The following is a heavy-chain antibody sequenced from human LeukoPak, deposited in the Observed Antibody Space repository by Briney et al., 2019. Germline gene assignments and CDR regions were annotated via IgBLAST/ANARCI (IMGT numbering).Heavy chain of an antibody. V-gene: IGHV3-30*01. J-gene: IGHJ4*02. CDR3: ARDSTYYYDSGSSGPHYFDN. CDR1: GFTFSNYA. D-gene: IGHD3-10*01. CDR2: ISSGGTYE. Sequence: GGSLRLSCAASGFTFSNYAMHWVRQAPGKGLEWVSLISSGGTYEYYADSVKGRFPHSQDNAKNTLYLQLNSLRAEDTAVYYCARDSTYYYDSGSSGPHYFDNWGQGTLVTVSS.